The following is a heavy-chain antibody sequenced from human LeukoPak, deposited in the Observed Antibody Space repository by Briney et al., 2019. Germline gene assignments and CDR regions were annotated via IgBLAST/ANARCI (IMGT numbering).Heavy chain of an antibody. D-gene: IGHD3-22*01. CDR1: GYTFTGSY. CDR3: GRGLEGGKWLDY. CDR2: INPNNGAT. Sequence: ASVNVSCKASGYTFTGSYMHWVRQAPAQGLEWMGWINPNNGATNYGQKFQGRVTMTWDTSISTAYIELTRLTSDDAAVYFCGRGLEGGKWLDYWGQGALVTVSS. V-gene: IGHV1-2*02. J-gene: IGHJ4*02.